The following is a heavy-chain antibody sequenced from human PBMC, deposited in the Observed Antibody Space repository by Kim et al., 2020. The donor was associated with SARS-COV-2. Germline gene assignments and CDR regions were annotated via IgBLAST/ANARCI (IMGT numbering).Heavy chain of an antibody. D-gene: IGHD6-13*01. J-gene: IGHJ6*02. CDR1: GGSISSSNW. Sequence: SETLSLTCAVSGGSISSSNWWSWVRQPPGKGLEWIGEIYHSGSTNYNPSLKSRVTISVDKSKNQFSLKLSSVTAADTAVYYCARRGSIGSSWEDYYYYGMDVWGQGTTVTVSS. V-gene: IGHV4-4*02. CDR2: IYHSGST. CDR3: ARRGSIGSSWEDYYYYGMDV.